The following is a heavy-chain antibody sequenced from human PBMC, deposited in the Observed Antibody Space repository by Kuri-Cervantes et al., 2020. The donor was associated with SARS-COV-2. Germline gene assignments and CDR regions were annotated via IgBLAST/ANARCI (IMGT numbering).Heavy chain of an antibody. CDR1: GFTFSSHA. CDR2: ISYDGSNK. D-gene: IGHD2-2*02. V-gene: IGHV3-30-3*01. J-gene: IGHJ6*02. CDR3: ARGYCSSTSCYTDYYYGMDV. Sequence: GESLKISCAASGFTFSSHAMHWVRQAPGKGLEWVAVISYDGSNKYYADSVKGRFTISRDNSKNTLYLQMNSLRAEDTAVYYCARGYCSSTSCYTDYYYGMDVWGQGTTVTVSS.